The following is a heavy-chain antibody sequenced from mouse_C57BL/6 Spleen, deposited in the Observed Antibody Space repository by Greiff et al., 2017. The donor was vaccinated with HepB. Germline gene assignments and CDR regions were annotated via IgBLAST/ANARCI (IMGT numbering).Heavy chain of an antibody. J-gene: IGHJ4*01. D-gene: IGHD3-2*02. CDR1: GFSLTSYG. V-gene: IGHV2-2*01. CDR2: IWSGGST. CDR3: ARKETAQKDYAMDY. Sequence: QVQLKESGPGLVQPSQSLSITCTVSGFSLTSYGVHWVRQSPGKGLEWLGVIWSGGSTDYNAAFISRLSISKDNSKSQVFFKMNSLQADDTAIYYCARKETAQKDYAMDYWGQGTSVTVSS.